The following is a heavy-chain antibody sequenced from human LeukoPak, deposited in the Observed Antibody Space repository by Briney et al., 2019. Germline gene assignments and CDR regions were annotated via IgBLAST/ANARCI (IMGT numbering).Heavy chain of an antibody. CDR1: GGSISSYY. J-gene: IGHJ6*03. CDR3: ARDVQGYYDSSGYSYYYYYYMDV. CDR2: IYYSGST. Sequence: PSETLSLTCTVSGGSISSYYWSWIRQPPGKGLEWIGYIYYSGSTNYNPSLRSRVTISVDTSKNQFSLKLSSVTAADTAVYYCARDVQGYYDSSGYSYYYYYYMDVWGKGTTVTVSS. V-gene: IGHV4-59*01. D-gene: IGHD3-22*01.